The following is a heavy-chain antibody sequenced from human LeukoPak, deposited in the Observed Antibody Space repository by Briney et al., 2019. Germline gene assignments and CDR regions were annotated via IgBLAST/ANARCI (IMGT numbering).Heavy chain of an antibody. D-gene: IGHD3-10*01. J-gene: IGHJ5*02. Sequence: SETLSLTCAVSGASTSNNKYFWAWIRQPPGKGLEWIGTVYYIGTTFYNPSLKSRLTLSVDTSKNQFSLKLGSVTAADTSVYYCARLSDRDPQHWFDPWGQGILVTVSS. V-gene: IGHV4-39*01. CDR2: VYYIGTT. CDR1: GASTSNNKYF. CDR3: ARLSDRDPQHWFDP.